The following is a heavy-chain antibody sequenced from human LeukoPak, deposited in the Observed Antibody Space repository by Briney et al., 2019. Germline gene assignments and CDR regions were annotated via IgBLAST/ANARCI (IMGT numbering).Heavy chain of an antibody. CDR2: IIPIFGTA. D-gene: IGHD2-15*01. J-gene: IGHJ4*02. V-gene: IGHV1-69*13. CDR1: GGTFSSYA. CDR3: ARDGKGCSGGSCYYYFDY. Sequence: SVKVSCKASGGTFSSYAISWVRQAPGQELEWMGGIIPIFGTANYAQKFQGRVTITADESTSTAYMELSSLRSEDTAVYYCARDGKGCSGGSCYYYFDYWGQGTLVTVSS.